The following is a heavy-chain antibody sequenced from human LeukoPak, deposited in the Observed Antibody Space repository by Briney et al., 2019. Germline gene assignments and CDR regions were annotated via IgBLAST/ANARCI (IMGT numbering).Heavy chain of an antibody. CDR3: ARAYGDYSYWYFDL. CDR2: INSDGSST. J-gene: IGHJ2*01. Sequence: GGSLRLSCAASGFTFSSYWMHWVRQAPGKGLVWVSRINSDGSSTSYADSVKGRFTISRDNAKNTLYLQMNSLRAEDTAVYYCARAYGDYSYWYFDLWGRGTLVTVSS. D-gene: IGHD4-17*01. CDR1: GFTFSSYW. V-gene: IGHV3-74*01.